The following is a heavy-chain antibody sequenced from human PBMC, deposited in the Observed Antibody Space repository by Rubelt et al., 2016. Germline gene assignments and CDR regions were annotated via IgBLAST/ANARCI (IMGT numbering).Heavy chain of an antibody. Sequence: QVQLQQWGAGLLKPSETLSLTCAVYGGSFSDYFWSWIRQPPGKGLEWIGETSQSGSNSYNPSLRGRATLSRDASKNQFSLRLSSVTAADTAVYYCARGRLIAVGGTKGRSWFDPWGQGSLVTVSS. V-gene: IGHV4-34*01. CDR2: TSQSGSN. J-gene: IGHJ5*02. D-gene: IGHD6-19*01. CDR1: GGSFSDYF. CDR3: ARGRLIAVGGTKGRSWFDP.